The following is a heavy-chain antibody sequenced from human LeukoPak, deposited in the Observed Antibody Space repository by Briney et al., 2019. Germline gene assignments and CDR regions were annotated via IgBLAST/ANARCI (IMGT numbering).Heavy chain of an antibody. CDR2: IITSSDST. J-gene: IGHJ3*02. Sequence: GGSLRLSCAASGFTFSSYGMSWVRQAPGKGMEWVSRIITSSDSTYYADSVKGRFTISRDNSKNTLYLQMNSLRAEDTAIYYCAKGQRYNWDYDAVDMWGQGTMVIVSS. D-gene: IGHD1-7*01. CDR1: GFTFSSYG. V-gene: IGHV3-23*01. CDR3: AKGQRYNWDYDAVDM.